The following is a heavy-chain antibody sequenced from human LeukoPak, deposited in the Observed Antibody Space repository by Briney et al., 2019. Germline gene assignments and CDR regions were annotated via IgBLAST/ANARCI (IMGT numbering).Heavy chain of an antibody. CDR3: VRDHSELWPTTWFDP. CDR2: INAGNGNT. V-gene: IGHV1-3*01. J-gene: IGHJ5*02. Sequence: ASVKVSCKASGYTFTSYAMHWVRQAPGQRLEWMGWINAGNGNTKYSQKFQGRVTITRDTSASTAYMELSSLRSEDTAVYYCVRDHSELWPTTWFDPWGQGTLVTVSS. CDR1: GYTFTSYA. D-gene: IGHD1-14*01.